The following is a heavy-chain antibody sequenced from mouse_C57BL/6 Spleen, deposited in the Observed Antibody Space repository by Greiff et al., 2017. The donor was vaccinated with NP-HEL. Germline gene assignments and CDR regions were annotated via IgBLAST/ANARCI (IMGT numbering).Heavy chain of an antibody. Sequence: EVHLVESGGGLVQPGGSMKLSCVASGFTFSNYWMNWVRQSPEKGLEWVAQIRLKSDNFATHYAYSVKGRFTISRDDSKSSVYLQMNNLRAEDTGIYYCTGYYDGSSSFAYWGQGTLVTVSA. CDR2: IRLKSDNFAT. CDR3: TGYYDGSSSFAY. J-gene: IGHJ3*01. D-gene: IGHD1-1*01. CDR1: GFTFSNYW. V-gene: IGHV6-3*01.